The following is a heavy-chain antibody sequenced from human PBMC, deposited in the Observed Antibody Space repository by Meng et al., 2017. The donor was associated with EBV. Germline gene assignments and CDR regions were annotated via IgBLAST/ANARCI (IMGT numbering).Heavy chain of an antibody. Sequence: QITFNESGPTLVKPTQPLTLTCTFSGFSLSTRGVGVGWIRQPPGKALEWLPLIYWDDDKRYSPSLKSRLTITKDTSKNQVVLTMTNMDPVDAATYYCAHIIAARPFDYWGQGTLVTVSS. D-gene: IGHD6-6*01. CDR1: GFSLSTRGVG. V-gene: IGHV2-5*02. J-gene: IGHJ4*02. CDR3: AHIIAARPFDY. CDR2: IYWDDDK.